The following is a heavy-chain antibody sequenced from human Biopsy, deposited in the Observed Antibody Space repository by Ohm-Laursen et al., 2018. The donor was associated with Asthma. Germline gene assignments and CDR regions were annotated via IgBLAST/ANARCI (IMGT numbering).Heavy chain of an antibody. Sequence: GSLRLSCSASGFTFSSYAMSWVRQAPGKGLEWVSAISGSGGSTYNADSVKGRFTISRDNSKYTLYLQMNIPSAEDTAVYYCARTFHFWSHYHAEHYQLWGQGTLVTVSS. CDR2: ISGSGGST. CDR1: GFTFSSYA. J-gene: IGHJ1*01. V-gene: IGHV3-23*01. CDR3: ARTFHFWSHYHAEHYQL. D-gene: IGHD3-3*02.